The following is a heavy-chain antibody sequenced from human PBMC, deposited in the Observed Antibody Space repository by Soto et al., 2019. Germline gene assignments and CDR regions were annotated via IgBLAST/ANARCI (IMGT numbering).Heavy chain of an antibody. V-gene: IGHV3-33*01. CDR1: GFTFSSYG. D-gene: IGHD5-12*01. Sequence: GGSLRLSCAASGFTFSSYGMHWVRQAPGKGLEWVAVIWYDGSNKYYADSVKGRFTISRDNSKNTLYLQMNSLRAEDTAVYYCASFPGPRVATIRGAFDIWGQGTMVTVSS. CDR3: ASFPGPRVATIRGAFDI. CDR2: IWYDGSNK. J-gene: IGHJ3*02.